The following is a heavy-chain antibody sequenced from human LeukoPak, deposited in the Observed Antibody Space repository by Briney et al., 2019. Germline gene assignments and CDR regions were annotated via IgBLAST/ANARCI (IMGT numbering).Heavy chain of an antibody. CDR3: ARDTGYSGYDSGGYYYYYYMDV. J-gene: IGHJ6*03. V-gene: IGHV3-7*03. Sequence: GGSLRLSCAPSGFTFSSYWMSWVRQAPGKGLEWVANIKQDGSEKYYVDSVKGRFTISRDNAKNSLYLQMNSLRAEDTAVYYCARDTGYSGYDSGGYYYYYYMDVWGKGTTVTISS. CDR1: GFTFSSYW. CDR2: IKQDGSEK. D-gene: IGHD5-12*01.